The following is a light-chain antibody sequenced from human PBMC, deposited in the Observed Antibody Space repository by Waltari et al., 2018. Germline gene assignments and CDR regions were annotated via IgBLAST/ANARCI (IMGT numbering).Light chain of an antibody. V-gene: IGKV1-39*01. CDR1: HKIRNY. J-gene: IGKJ1*01. CDR2: AAS. CDR3: QQSYSVPWT. Sequence: DIQMTQSPSSLSASVGDRVTITCRASHKIRNYLNWYQQKPGKAPNLLVYAASNLQSGVPSKFSGSGSGTDFTLTIHSLQPEDFAIYYCQQSYSVPWTFGQGTRVEI.